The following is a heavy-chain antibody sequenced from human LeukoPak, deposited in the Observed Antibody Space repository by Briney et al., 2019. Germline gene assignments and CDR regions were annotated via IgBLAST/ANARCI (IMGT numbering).Heavy chain of an antibody. D-gene: IGHD3-3*01. Sequence: SETLSLTCTVSGGSISSGSYYWSWIRQPAGKGLEWIGRIYTSGSTNYNPSLKSRVTISVDTSKNQFSLKLSSVTAADTAVYYCARGDFWSGYYISGFDYWGQGTLVTVSS. CDR1: GGSISSGSYY. J-gene: IGHJ4*02. CDR3: ARGDFWSGYYISGFDY. CDR2: IYTSGST. V-gene: IGHV4-61*02.